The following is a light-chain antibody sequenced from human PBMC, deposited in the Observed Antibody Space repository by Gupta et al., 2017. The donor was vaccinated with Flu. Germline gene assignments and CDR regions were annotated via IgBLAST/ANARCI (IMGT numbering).Light chain of an antibody. V-gene: IGKV1-12*01. CDR1: QEISSW. J-gene: IGKJ3*01. CDR3: HHTNSVPPFT. Sequence: DIQMTQSPSSVSASLGDRVTITWRASQEISSWLAWYQQKPGQAPNHLIYAASNWQSGVQSRFSGRGGGKNLGLPNSSRQQEDFGSYYCHHTNSVPPFTVGHGTHVDIK. CDR2: AAS.